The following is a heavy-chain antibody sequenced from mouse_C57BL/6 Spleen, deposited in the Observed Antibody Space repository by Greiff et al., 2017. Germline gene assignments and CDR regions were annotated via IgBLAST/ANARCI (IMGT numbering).Heavy chain of an antibody. CDR2: IYPSDSET. D-gene: IGHD1-1*01. J-gene: IGHJ3*01. Sequence: QVQLQQPGAELVRPGSSVKLSCKASGYTFTSSWMDWVKQRPGQGLEWIGNIYPSDSETHYNQKFKDKATLTVDKSSSTAYMQLSSLTSEDSAVYYCANLYYGSSLFAYWGQGTLVTVSA. CDR3: ANLYYGSSLFAY. CDR1: GYTFTSSW. V-gene: IGHV1-61*01.